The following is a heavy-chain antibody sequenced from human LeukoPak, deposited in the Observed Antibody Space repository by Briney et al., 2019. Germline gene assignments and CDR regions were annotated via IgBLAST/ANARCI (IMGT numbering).Heavy chain of an antibody. V-gene: IGHV3-7*05. CDR1: GFTLSNYG. D-gene: IGHD6-13*01. CDR2: IKQDESEE. CDR3: ARDPYSSTWSYGMDI. J-gene: IGHJ6*02. Sequence: PGGSLRLSCTASGFTLSNYGMSWVRQTPEKGLEWVANIKQDESEEVYVDSVKGRFTISRDNAKSSLYLQMSGLRADDTAVYYCARDPYSSTWSYGMDIWGQGTTVTVSS.